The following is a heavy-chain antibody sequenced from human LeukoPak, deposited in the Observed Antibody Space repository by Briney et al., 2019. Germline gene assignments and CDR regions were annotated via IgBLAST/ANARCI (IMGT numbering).Heavy chain of an antibody. V-gene: IGHV4-59*08. J-gene: IGHJ5*02. CDR3: AKRGPAAAGIVA. Sequence: SETLSLTCTVSGGSISSYYWSWIRQPPGKGLEWIGYIYYSGSTNYNPSLKSRVTISVDRSKNQFSLKLRSVTAADTAVYYCAKRGPAAAGIVAWGQGPRVPAS. CDR2: IYYSGST. D-gene: IGHD6-13*01. CDR1: GGSISSYY.